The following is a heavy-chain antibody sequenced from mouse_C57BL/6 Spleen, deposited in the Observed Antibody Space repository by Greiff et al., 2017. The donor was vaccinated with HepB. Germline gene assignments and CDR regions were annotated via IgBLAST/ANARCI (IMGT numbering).Heavy chain of an antibody. CDR3: ARSITTVDTLDY. J-gene: IGHJ2*01. D-gene: IGHD1-1*01. CDR2: IDPSDSYT. CDR1: GYTFTSYW. V-gene: IGHV1-50*01. Sequence: QVQLQQPGAELVKPGASVKLSCKASGYTFTSYWMQWVKQRPGQGLEWIGEIDPSDSYTNYNQKFKGKATLTVDTSSSIAYMQLSSLTSEDSAVYYCARSITTVDTLDYWGQGTTLTVSS.